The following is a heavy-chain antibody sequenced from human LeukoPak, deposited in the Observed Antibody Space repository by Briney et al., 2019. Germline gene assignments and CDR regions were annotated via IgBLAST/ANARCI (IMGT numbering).Heavy chain of an antibody. CDR1: GYAFSDYY. V-gene: IGHV1-2*02. D-gene: IGHD3-22*01. CDR2: INPNSGGT. CDR3: ATSFYYYDSSGYSYYFDY. J-gene: IGHJ4*02. Sequence: ASVKVSCKASGYAFSDYYMHWVRQAPGQGLEWMGWINPNSGGTNYAQNFQGRVTMTRDTSISTAYMELSRLRSDDTAVYYCATSFYYYDSSGYSYYFDYWGQGTLVTVSS.